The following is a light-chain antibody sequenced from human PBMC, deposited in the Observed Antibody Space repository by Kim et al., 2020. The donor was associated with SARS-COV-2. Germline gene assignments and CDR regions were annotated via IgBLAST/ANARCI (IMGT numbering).Light chain of an antibody. CDR1: QDISSS. CDR2: DAS. CDR3: QHLDHFPLT. J-gene: IGKJ4*01. V-gene: IGKV1D-13*01. Sequence: AIQLTQSPSSLSASVGDRVSITCRASQDISSSLAWYQQKPGKAPKLLISDASNLGSGVPSRFSGSGSGTDFTLTISSLQPEDFATYFCQHLDHFPLTFGGGTKVDIK.